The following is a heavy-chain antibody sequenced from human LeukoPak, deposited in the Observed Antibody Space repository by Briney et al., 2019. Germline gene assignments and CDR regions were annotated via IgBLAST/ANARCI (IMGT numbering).Heavy chain of an antibody. Sequence: GRSLRLSCAASGFTFSSYGMHWVRQAPGKGLEWVAVISYDGSNKYYADSVKGRLTISRDNSKNTLYLQMNSLRAEGTAVYYCAKAGWSGFGYFDYWGQGTLVTVSS. CDR3: AKAGWSGFGYFDY. D-gene: IGHD3-3*01. CDR2: ISYDGSNK. V-gene: IGHV3-30*18. J-gene: IGHJ4*02. CDR1: GFTFSSYG.